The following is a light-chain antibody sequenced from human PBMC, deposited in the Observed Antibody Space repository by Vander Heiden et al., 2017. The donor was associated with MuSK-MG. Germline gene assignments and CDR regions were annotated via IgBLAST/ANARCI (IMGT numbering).Light chain of an antibody. J-gene: IGKJ4*01. Sequence: EILLTQSPVTLSLSPGERANLSCRASQSVSIYLAWYQQKPGQAPRLLIYDASNRATGIPARFSGSGYGTDFTLTISSREPEDFAVYYCQQRANWPPLTFGGGTKVEIK. CDR2: DAS. CDR3: QQRANWPPLT. CDR1: QSVSIY. V-gene: IGKV3-11*01.